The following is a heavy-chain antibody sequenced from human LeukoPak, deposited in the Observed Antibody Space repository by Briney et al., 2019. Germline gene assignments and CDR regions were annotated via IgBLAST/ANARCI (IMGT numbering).Heavy chain of an antibody. V-gene: IGHV7-4-1*02. CDR3: ARGRGASSGSGSHGTTSSYYMDV. CDR1: GYSLTSYA. Sequence: ASVKVSCKASGYSLTSYALNWVRQAPGQGFEWMGWINTNTGNPTYAQGFTGRSVFSLDTSVSTAHLQISSLKAEDTAVYFCARGRGASSGSGSHGTTSSYYMDVWGKGTTVTVSS. CDR2: INTNTGNP. J-gene: IGHJ6*03. D-gene: IGHD3-10*01.